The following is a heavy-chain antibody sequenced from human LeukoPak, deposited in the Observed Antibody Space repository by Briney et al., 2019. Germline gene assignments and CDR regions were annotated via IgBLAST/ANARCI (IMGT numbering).Heavy chain of an antibody. CDR2: INEDGSTT. J-gene: IGHJ4*02. D-gene: IGHD2-15*01. Sequence: GGSLGLSCAASGFTLRSYWMGWVRQTPGKGLERLANINEDGSTTYYVDSVKGRFTISRNNDDNSLYLQMNSLRAEDTAVYYCARDATRGGDFDSWGQGTLVTVSS. CDR3: ARDATRGGDFDS. CDR1: GFTLRSYW. V-gene: IGHV3-7*01.